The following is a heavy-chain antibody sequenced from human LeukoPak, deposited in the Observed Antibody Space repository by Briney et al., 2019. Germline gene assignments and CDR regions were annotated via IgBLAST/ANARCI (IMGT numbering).Heavy chain of an antibody. D-gene: IGHD3/OR15-3a*01. CDR1: GFTFSSYW. V-gene: IGHV3-7*01. J-gene: IGHJ3*02. CDR2: IKQDGSEK. CDR3: ARDRAVRWTGSLNI. Sequence: GGSLRLSCAASGFTFSSYWMSWVRQAPGKGLEYVDNIKQDGSEKYYVDSVKGRFTISRDNAKNSLYLQMNSLRAEDTAVYYCARDRAVRWTGSLNIWGQGTMVTVSS.